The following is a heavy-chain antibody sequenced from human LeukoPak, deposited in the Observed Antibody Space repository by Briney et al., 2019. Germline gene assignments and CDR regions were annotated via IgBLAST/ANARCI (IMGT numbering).Heavy chain of an antibody. CDR3: ARDMVRIYGLDV. CDR2: ITSAGGTK. CDR1: GFTFSSYE. Sequence: GGSLRLSCTTSGFTFSSYEMNWVRQAPGKGLEWISYITSAGGTKYYADSVKGRFTISRDNAMNSLYLQMNSLTAEDTAVYYCARDMVRIYGLDVWGQGTTVTVSS. J-gene: IGHJ6*02. V-gene: IGHV3-48*03. D-gene: IGHD3-10*01.